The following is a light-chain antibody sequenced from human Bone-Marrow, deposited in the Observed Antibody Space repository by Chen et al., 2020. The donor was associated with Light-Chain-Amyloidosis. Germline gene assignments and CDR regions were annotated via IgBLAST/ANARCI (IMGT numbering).Light chain of an antibody. CDR2: RDT. J-gene: IGLJ2*01. CDR3: QSADSSGTYEVI. V-gene: IGLV3-25*03. CDR1: DLPTKY. Sequence: SYALTQPPSAAVSPGQTARITCSGDDLPTKYAYWYQQKPGQAPVLVIHRDTERPSGISERFSGSSSWTTATLTISGVQAEDEADYHCQSADSSGTYEVIFGGGTKLTVL.